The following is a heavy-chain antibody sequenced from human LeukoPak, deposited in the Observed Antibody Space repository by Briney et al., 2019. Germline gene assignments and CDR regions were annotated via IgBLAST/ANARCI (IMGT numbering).Heavy chain of an antibody. CDR1: GFTFSGSA. V-gene: IGHV3-73*01. CDR3: AHYTPRHMVATLDYGMDV. CDR2: IRSKANSYAT. J-gene: IGHJ6*02. Sequence: QTGGSLRLSCAASGFTFSGSAMHWVRQASGKGLGWVGRIRSKANSYATAYAASVKGRFTISRDDSKNTAYLQMNSLKTEDTAVYYCAHYTPRHMVATLDYGMDVWGQGTTVTVSS. D-gene: IGHD5-12*01.